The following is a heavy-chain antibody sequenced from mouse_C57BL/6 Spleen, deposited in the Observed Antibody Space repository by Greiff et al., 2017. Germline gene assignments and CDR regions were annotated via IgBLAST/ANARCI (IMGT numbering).Heavy chain of an antibody. CDR2: INYDGSST. J-gene: IGHJ2*01. CDR3: ARAITTVVVYFDY. CDR1: GFTFSDYY. Sequence: EVKLMESEGGLVQPGSSMKLSCTASGFTFSDYYMAWVRQVPEKVLEWVANINYDGSSTYYLDSLKSRFIISRDNAKNILYLQMSSLKSEDTATYYCARAITTVVVYFDYWGQGTTLTVSS. D-gene: IGHD1-1*01. V-gene: IGHV5-16*01.